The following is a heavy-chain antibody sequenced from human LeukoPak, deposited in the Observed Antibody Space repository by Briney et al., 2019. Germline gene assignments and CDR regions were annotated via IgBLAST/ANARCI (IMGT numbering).Heavy chain of an antibody. J-gene: IGHJ4*02. CDR1: GGSISSSNYY. CDR3: ARQTGSGLFILP. Sequence: PSETLSLTCTVSGGSISSSNYYWGWIRQPPGKGLEWIGSIYYSGSTYYNPSLKSRVTISVDTSKSQFSLKLSSVTAADTAVYYCARQTGSGLFILPGGQGTLVTVSS. D-gene: IGHD3/OR15-3a*01. CDR2: IYYSGST. V-gene: IGHV4-39*01.